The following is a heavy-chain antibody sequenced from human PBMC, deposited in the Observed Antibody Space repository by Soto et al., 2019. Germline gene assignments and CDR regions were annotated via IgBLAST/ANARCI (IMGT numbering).Heavy chain of an antibody. CDR3: ARSAPTVDI. Sequence: EVQLVESGGGLVQPGGSLRLSCAASGFTFSSYSMNWVRQAPGKGLEWVSYISSSSSIEYYADSVKGRFTISRDNARNSLCLQMNSLRAEDTAVYYCARSAPTVDIWGQGTMVTVSS. V-gene: IGHV3-48*01. J-gene: IGHJ3*02. CDR2: ISSSSSIE. CDR1: GFTFSSYS.